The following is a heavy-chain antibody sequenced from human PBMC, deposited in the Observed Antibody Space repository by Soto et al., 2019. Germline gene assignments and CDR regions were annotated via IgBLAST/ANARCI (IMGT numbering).Heavy chain of an antibody. CDR3: AKGDRIVVVPAADH. V-gene: IGHV3-23*01. J-gene: IGHJ4*02. D-gene: IGHD2-2*01. Sequence: ESGGGLVQPGGSRRLSCEASGFTFSSFAMSWVRQAPGMGLEWVSTISGGGESSFYADSVQGRFTISRDKSKNTLYLQMNSLRVEDTAIYYCAKGDRIVVVPAADHWGQGTLVTVSS. CDR2: ISGGGESS. CDR1: GFTFSSFA.